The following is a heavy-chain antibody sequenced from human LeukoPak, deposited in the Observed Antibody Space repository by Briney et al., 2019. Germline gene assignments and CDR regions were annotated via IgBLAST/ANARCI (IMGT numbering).Heavy chain of an antibody. CDR3: TTRGYSGYDHFDY. J-gene: IGHJ4*02. CDR1: GFTFSGSA. CDR2: IRSKANSYAT. D-gene: IGHD5-12*01. Sequence: SGGSLRLSCAASGFTFSGSAMHWVRQASGKGLEWVGRIRSKANSYATAYAASVKGRFTISRDDSKNTLYLQMNSLKTEDTAVYYCTTRGYSGYDHFDYWGQGTLVTVSS. V-gene: IGHV3-73*01.